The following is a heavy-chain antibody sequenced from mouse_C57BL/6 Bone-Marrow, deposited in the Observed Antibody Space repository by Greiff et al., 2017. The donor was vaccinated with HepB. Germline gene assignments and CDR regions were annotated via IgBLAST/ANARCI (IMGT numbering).Heavy chain of an antibody. J-gene: IGHJ2*01. CDR3: ARQTTVVATPVYFDY. Sequence: EVHLVESGGGLVKPGGSLNLSCAASGFTFSDYGMHWVRQAPEKGLEWVAYISSGSSTIYYADTVKGRFTISRDNAKNTLFLQMTSLRSEDTAMYYCARQTTVVATPVYFDYWGQGTTLTVSS. CDR1: GFTFSDYG. CDR2: ISSGSSTI. D-gene: IGHD1-1*01. V-gene: IGHV5-17*01.